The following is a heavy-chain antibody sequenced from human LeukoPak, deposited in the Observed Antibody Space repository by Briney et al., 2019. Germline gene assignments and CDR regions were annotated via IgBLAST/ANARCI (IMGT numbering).Heavy chain of an antibody. V-gene: IGHV4-39*07. D-gene: IGHD6-13*01. CDR1: GGSISSSSYY. CDR3: ARDRESSSWYDRYWYFDL. J-gene: IGHJ2*01. Sequence: PSETPSLTCTVSGGSISSSSYYWGWIRQPPGKGLEWIGSIYYSGSTYYNPSLKSRVTISVDTSKNQFSLKLSSVTAADTAVYYCARDRESSSWYDRYWYFDLWGRGTLVTVSS. CDR2: IYYSGST.